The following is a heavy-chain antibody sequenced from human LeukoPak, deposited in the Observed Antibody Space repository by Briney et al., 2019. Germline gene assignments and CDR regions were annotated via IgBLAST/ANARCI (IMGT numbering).Heavy chain of an antibody. CDR1: GYTFTSYY. D-gene: IGHD6-19*01. J-gene: IGHJ4*02. CDR2: INPSGGST. CDR3: ARVLKHSSGWYVYFDY. Sequence: ASVKVSCKASGYTFTSYYMHWVRQAPGQGLEWMGIINPSGGSTSYAQKFQGRVTMTRDTSTSTVYMELSSLRSEDTAVYYCARVLKHSSGWYVYFDYWGQGTLVTVSS. V-gene: IGHV1-46*01.